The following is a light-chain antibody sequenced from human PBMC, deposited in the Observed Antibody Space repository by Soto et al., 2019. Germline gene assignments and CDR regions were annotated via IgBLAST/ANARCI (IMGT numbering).Light chain of an antibody. J-gene: IGKJ2*01. V-gene: IGKV3-20*01. CDR2: DAS. CDR1: QSVRSNY. Sequence: EIVLTQSPGTLSLSPGETATLSCRASQSVRSNYLAWYQQKPGQAPRLLIYDASSRATGITDRFSGSGSDTDFTLTIIRLEPEDFAVYYCQQYAGSPRTFGQGTKLEIK. CDR3: QQYAGSPRT.